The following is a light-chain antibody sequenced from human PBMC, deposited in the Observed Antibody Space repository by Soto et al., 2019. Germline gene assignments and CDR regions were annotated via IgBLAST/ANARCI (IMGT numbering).Light chain of an antibody. CDR3: QQRSNWPPIP. CDR2: DAS. V-gene: IGKV3-11*01. J-gene: IGKJ5*01. CDR1: QSVSSS. Sequence: EIVLTQSPATLSLSPGERATLSCRASQSVSSSLAWYQQKPGQAPRLLIYDASNRATGIPARFSGSGSGTDFTLTISSLEPEDFAVYYCQQRSNWPPIPFGQGTRLEIK.